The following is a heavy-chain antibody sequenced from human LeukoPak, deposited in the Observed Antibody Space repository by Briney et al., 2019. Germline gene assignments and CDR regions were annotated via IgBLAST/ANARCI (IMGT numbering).Heavy chain of an antibody. J-gene: IGHJ6*03. D-gene: IGHD3-3*01. V-gene: IGHV4-34*01. CDR3: ARVAEYDFWSGVRDYYYYMDV. Sequence: SETLSLTCAVYGGSFSGYYWSWIRQPPGKGLEWIGEINHNGSTNYNPSLKSRVTISVDTSKNQFSLKLSSVTAADTAVYYCARVAEYDFWSGVRDYYYYMDVWGKGTTVTVSS. CDR2: INHNGST. CDR1: GGSFSGYY.